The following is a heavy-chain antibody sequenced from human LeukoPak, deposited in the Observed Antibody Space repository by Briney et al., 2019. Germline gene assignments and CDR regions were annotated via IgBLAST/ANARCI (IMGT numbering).Heavy chain of an antibody. CDR3: AKDRWGIAAAGNAVDY. Sequence: GGSLRLSCAASGFTFSSYSMNWVRQAPGKGLEWVSSISSSSSYIYYADSVKGRFTISRDNSKNTLYLQMNSLRAEDTAVYYCAKDRWGIAAAGNAVDYWGQGTLVTVSS. CDR1: GFTFSSYS. J-gene: IGHJ4*02. D-gene: IGHD6-13*01. CDR2: ISSSSSYI. V-gene: IGHV3-21*01.